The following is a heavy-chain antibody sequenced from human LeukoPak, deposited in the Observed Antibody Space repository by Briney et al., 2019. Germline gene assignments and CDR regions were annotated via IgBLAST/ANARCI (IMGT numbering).Heavy chain of an antibody. CDR3: ARTGGYYYDSSGYYFDY. V-gene: IGHV4-39*07. CDR2: IYYSGST. CDR1: GGSISSSSYY. Sequence: SETLSLTCTVSGGSISSSSYYWGWIRQPPGKGLEWIGSIYYSGSTYYNPSLKSRVTISVDTSKNQFSLKLSSVTAADTAVYYCARTGGYYYDSSGYYFDYWGQGTLVTVSS. J-gene: IGHJ4*02. D-gene: IGHD3-22*01.